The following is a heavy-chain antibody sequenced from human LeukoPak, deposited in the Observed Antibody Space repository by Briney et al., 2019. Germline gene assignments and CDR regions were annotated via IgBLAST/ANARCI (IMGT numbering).Heavy chain of an antibody. CDR3: AIGGTMVRGVQY. D-gene: IGHD3-10*01. Sequence: GGSLRLSCAASGFTLNNYIMSWVRQAPGKGLEWVSAISGSGGSTYYADSVKGRFTISRDNSKNTLYLQMNSLRAEDTAVYYCAIGGTMVRGVQYWGQGTLVTVSS. CDR2: ISGSGGST. CDR1: GFTLNNYI. J-gene: IGHJ4*02. V-gene: IGHV3-23*01.